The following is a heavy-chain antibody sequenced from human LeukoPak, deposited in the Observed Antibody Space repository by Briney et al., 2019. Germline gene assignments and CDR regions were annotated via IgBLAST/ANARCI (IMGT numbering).Heavy chain of an antibody. D-gene: IGHD6-19*01. CDR3: AKGGWYPDC. Sequence: PSETLSLTCAVYGGSFSGYYWSWIRQPPGKGLEWIGEINHSGSTNYNPSLKSRVTISVDTSKDQFSLKLSSVTAADTAVYYCAKGGWYPDCWGRGTLVTVSS. V-gene: IGHV4-34*01. J-gene: IGHJ4*02. CDR1: GGSFSGYY. CDR2: INHSGST.